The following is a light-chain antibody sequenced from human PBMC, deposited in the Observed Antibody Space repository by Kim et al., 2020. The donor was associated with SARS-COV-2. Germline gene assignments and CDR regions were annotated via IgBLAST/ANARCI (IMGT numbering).Light chain of an antibody. CDR2: GAS. V-gene: IGKV3-20*01. J-gene: IGKJ4*01. CDR1: QSVSSSY. Sequence: EIVLTQSPGTLSLSPGERATLSCRASQSVSSSYLAWYQQKPGQTPRLLMYGASSRATGIPDRFSGSGSGTDFTLTIRRLEPEDFAVYYCQQYGSSPALTFGGGTKVDIK. CDR3: QQYGSSPALT.